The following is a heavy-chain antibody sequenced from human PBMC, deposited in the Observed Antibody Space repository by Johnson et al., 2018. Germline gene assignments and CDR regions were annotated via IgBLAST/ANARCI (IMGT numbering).Heavy chain of an antibody. D-gene: IGHD6-19*01. Sequence: QVQLQESGPGLVKPSETLSLTCTVSGGSINSYYWSWIRQPPGKGLEWIGYIYYRGGSNYNPSLKSRVTISVDTSKNPFSLKLSPVAAADTAVYYCARIPPTYTLGWGYFDYWGQGTLVTVSS. CDR2: IYYRGGS. CDR1: GGSINSYY. V-gene: IGHV4-59*01. J-gene: IGHJ4*02. CDR3: ARIPPTYTLGWGYFDY.